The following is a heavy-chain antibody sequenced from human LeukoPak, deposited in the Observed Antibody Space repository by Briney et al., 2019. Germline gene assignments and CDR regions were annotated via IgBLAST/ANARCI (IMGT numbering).Heavy chain of an antibody. V-gene: IGHV3-30-3*01. CDR3: ARDGPVGYCSSTSCYGPDAFDI. J-gene: IGHJ3*02. D-gene: IGHD2-2*03. CDR2: ISYDGSNK. CDR1: GFTFSNYA. Sequence: PGGSLRLSCVASGFTFSNYAMSWVRQAPGKGLEWVAVISYDGSNKYYADSVKGRFTISRDKSKNTLYLQMNSLRAEDTAVYYCARDGPVGYCSSTSCYGPDAFDIWGQGTMVTVSS.